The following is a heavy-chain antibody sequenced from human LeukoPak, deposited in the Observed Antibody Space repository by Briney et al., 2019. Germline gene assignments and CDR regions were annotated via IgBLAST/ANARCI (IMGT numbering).Heavy chain of an antibody. CDR1: GGSISSGSYY. CDR3: ARDYGDYHYYYYMDV. Sequence: SETLSLTCTVSGGSISSGSYYWSWIRQPAGKGLEWIGRIYTSGSTNDNPSLKSRVTISVDTSKNQFSLKLSSVTAADTAVYYCARDYGDYHYYYYMDVWGKGTTVTISS. D-gene: IGHD4-17*01. CDR2: IYTSGST. J-gene: IGHJ6*03. V-gene: IGHV4-61*02.